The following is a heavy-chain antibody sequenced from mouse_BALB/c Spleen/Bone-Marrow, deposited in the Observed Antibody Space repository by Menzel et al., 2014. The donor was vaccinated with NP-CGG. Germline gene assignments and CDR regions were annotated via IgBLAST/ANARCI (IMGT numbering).Heavy chain of an antibody. Sequence: VKLVESGAELVKPGASVKLSCKSSGYTLTSYWMHWVKQRPGQGLEWIGEIIPSNGRTNYNEKFKSKATLTVDKSSNTAYMQLSSLTSEDSAVYYCARWLLQYFDVWGAGTTVTVSS. V-gene: IGHV1S81*02. D-gene: IGHD2-3*01. CDR1: GYTLTSYW. CDR2: IIPSNGRT. CDR3: ARWLLQYFDV. J-gene: IGHJ1*01.